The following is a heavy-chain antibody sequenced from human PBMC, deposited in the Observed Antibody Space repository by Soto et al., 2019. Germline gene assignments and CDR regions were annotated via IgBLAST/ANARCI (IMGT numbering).Heavy chain of an antibody. Sequence: GGSLRLSCAASGFTFSSYSMNWVRQAPGKGLEWVSYISSSSSTIYYADSVKGRFTISRDNAKNSLYLQMNSLRDEDTAVYYCARGRHLSLRGTTYDYWGQGTLVTVSS. V-gene: IGHV3-48*02. J-gene: IGHJ4*02. CDR3: ARGRHLSLRGTTYDY. D-gene: IGHD1-7*01. CDR2: ISSSSSTI. CDR1: GFTFSSYS.